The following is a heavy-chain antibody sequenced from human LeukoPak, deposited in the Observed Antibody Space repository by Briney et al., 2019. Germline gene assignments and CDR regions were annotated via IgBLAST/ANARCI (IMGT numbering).Heavy chain of an antibody. Sequence: GGSLRLSCAASGFTYSSYAMSWVRQAPGKGLEWVSAISGSGGSTYYADSVKGRFTISRDNSENTLYLQMNSLRAEDTAVYYCASGRDGYNWYYFDYWGQGTLVTVSS. J-gene: IGHJ4*02. D-gene: IGHD5-24*01. CDR3: ASGRDGYNWYYFDY. CDR1: GFTYSSYA. V-gene: IGHV3-23*01. CDR2: ISGSGGST.